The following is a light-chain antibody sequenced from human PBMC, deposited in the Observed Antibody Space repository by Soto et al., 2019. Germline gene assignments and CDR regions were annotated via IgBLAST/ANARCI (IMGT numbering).Light chain of an antibody. Sequence: DIQMTQSPSSVSASVGDRVTITCRARQGISSWLAWYQQKPGKAPKVLIWDASSLQRGVPSRFSGSGSGTEFPLTISSLQPDDFATYYCQQYNGYSTWTFGQGTKVDIK. CDR3: QQYNGYSTWT. J-gene: IGKJ1*01. CDR2: DAS. CDR1: QGISSW. V-gene: IGKV1D-16*02.